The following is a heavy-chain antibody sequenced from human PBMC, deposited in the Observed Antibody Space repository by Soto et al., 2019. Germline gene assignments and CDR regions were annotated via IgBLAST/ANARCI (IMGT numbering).Heavy chain of an antibody. CDR1: GCTFSSYA. Sequence: GGSLRLSCAASGCTFSSYAISWVRQAPWKGLEWVSAISGSGVSTYYADSVKGRFTISRDNYKNTLYLQMNSLRAEDTAVYYCAKDSSFIFYDSSGRYDYWGQGTLVTVSS. CDR2: ISGSGVST. J-gene: IGHJ4*02. CDR3: AKDSSFIFYDSSGRYDY. D-gene: IGHD3-22*01. V-gene: IGHV3-23*01.